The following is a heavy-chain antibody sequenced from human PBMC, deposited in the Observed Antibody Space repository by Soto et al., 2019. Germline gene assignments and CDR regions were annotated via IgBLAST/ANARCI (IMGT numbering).Heavy chain of an antibody. CDR3: ARDWFGIDY. Sequence: QVQLVQSGAEVKKPGASVKVSCKASGYTFTSYGISWVRQAPGQGLEWMGWINPYNGNTNYAQKLQGRVTMTTDTSTNTAYMELRILRSDDMLVYYCARDWFGIDYWGQGTLVTVSS. V-gene: IGHV1-18*03. CDR1: GYTFTSYG. CDR2: INPYNGNT. D-gene: IGHD3-16*01. J-gene: IGHJ4*02.